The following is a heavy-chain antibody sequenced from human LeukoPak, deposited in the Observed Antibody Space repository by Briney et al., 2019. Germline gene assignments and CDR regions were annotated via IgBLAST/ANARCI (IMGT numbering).Heavy chain of an antibody. D-gene: IGHD1-1*01. Sequence: ASVKVSCKASGYTFTGYYMHWVRQAPGQGLEWMGWINPNSGGTNYAQKFQGRVTMTRDTSISTAYMELSRLRSDDTAVYYCERLTEGQNWNFNHWGQGTLVTVSS. CDR1: GYTFTGYY. CDR3: ERLTEGQNWNFNH. V-gene: IGHV1-2*02. J-gene: IGHJ4*02. CDR2: INPNSGGT.